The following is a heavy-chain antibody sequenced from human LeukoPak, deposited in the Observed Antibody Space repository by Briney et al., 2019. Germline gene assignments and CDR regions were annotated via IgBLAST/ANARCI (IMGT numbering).Heavy chain of an antibody. J-gene: IGHJ5*02. Sequence: PSETLSLTCTVSGGSISSYYWSWIRQPPGKGLEWIGYIYYSGSTNYNPSLKSRVTISVDTSKNRFSLKLSSVTAADTAVYYCARTNRPRRLTVTRYWFDPWGQGTLVTVSS. CDR2: IYYSGST. D-gene: IGHD2-8*01. CDR1: GGSISSYY. V-gene: IGHV4-59*01. CDR3: ARTNRPRRLTVTRYWFDP.